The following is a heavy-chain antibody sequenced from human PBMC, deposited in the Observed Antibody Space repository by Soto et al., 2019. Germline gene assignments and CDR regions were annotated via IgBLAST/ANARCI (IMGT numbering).Heavy chain of an antibody. V-gene: IGHV1-69*13. CDR3: AIPKSVRGVSPDY. CDR2: IIPIFGTA. Sequence: SVKVSCKASGGTFSSYAISWVRQAPGQGLEWMGGIIPIFGTANYAQKFQGRVTITADESTSTAYMELSSLRPEDTAVYYCAIPKSVRGVSPDYWGQGTLVTVSS. CDR1: GGTFSSYA. D-gene: IGHD3-10*01. J-gene: IGHJ4*02.